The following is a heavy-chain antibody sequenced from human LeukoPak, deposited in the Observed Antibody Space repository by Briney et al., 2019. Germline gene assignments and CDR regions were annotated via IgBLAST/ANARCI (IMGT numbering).Heavy chain of an antibody. D-gene: IGHD6-25*01. J-gene: IGHJ4*02. Sequence: PSETLSLTCIVSGGSISSYYWSWIRQPPGKGLEWIANIYHTGSTNYNPSLSSRVTISIDTAKNQFSLKLTSVTAADTAVYYCARRGRNSSGWQDYLWGQGTLVTVSS. CDR1: GGSISSYY. CDR2: IYHTGST. V-gene: IGHV4-59*01. CDR3: ARRGRNSSGWQDYL.